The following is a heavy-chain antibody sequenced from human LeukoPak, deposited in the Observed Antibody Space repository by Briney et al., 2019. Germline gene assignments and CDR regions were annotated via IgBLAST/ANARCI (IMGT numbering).Heavy chain of an antibody. J-gene: IGHJ5*02. CDR2: INPSGGST. CDR3: ARLSSHYGDYKVDP. CDR1: GYTFTSYY. V-gene: IGHV1-46*01. D-gene: IGHD4-17*01. Sequence: ASVKVSCKASGYTFTSYYMHWVRQAPGEGLEWMGIINPSGGSTSYAQKFQGRVTMTRDTSLSTAYMELSSLRSEDTAVYYCARLSSHYGDYKVDPWGQGTLVTVSS.